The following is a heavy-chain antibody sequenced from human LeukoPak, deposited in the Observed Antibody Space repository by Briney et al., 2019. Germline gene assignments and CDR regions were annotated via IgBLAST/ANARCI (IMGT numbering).Heavy chain of an antibody. J-gene: IGHJ6*03. V-gene: IGHV4-39*01. Sequence: SETLSLTCTVSGGSISNNRNYWGWIRQPPGKGLEWIGSIYYSGSTYYDPSLKSRVTISVDTSKNQFSLKLSSVAAADTAVYYCARHNFTHYYDSSGNYYYYHMDVWGKGTTVTVSS. CDR3: ARHNFTHYYDSSGNYYYYHMDV. D-gene: IGHD3-22*01. CDR1: GGSISNNRNY. CDR2: IYYSGST.